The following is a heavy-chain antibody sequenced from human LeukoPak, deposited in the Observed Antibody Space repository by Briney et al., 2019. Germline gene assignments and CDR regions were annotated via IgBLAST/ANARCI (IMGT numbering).Heavy chain of an antibody. V-gene: IGHV4-38-2*02. D-gene: IGHD6-6*01. Sequence: SETLSLTCSVSGFSINTDYYWGWIRQPPGKGLEWIGSIYSGGNAYYSPSLESRVTISVDTSKNQFSLRLSSVTAADTAVYYCARVDTPSIAAFYGAFDIWGQGTMVTVSS. CDR1: GFSINTDYY. J-gene: IGHJ3*02. CDR3: ARVDTPSIAAFYGAFDI. CDR2: IYSGGNA.